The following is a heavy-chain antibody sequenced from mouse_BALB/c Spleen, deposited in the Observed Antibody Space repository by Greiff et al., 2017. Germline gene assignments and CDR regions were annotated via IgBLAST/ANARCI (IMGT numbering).Heavy chain of an antibody. CDR1: GFTFSSYG. D-gene: IGHD1-1*01. CDR3: ARHAKYYGGYAMDY. V-gene: IGHV5-6*01. Sequence: EVKLVESGGDLVKPGGSLKLSCAASGFTFSSYGMSWVRQTPDKRLEWVATISSGGSYTYYPDSVKGRFTISRDNAKNTLYLQMSRLKSEDTAMYYCARHAKYYGGYAMDYWGQGTSVTVSS. CDR2: ISSGGSYT. J-gene: IGHJ4*01.